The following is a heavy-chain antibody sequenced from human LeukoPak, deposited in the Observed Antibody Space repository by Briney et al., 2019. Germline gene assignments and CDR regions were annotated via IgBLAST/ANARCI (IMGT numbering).Heavy chain of an antibody. CDR2: IIPILATT. J-gene: IGHJ4*02. V-gene: IGHV1-69*01. D-gene: IGHD2-15*01. CDR3: ARERAVQGYCSGGRCYINDY. CDR1: GDTFSNYA. Sequence: GSSVKVSCKASGDTFSNYAVTWVRQAPGQGLEWMGGIIPILATTNYAQKFQGKVTITADDSTSTAFMEVNSLRSEDTAVYYCARERAVQGYCSGGRCYINDYWGQGTLVTVSS.